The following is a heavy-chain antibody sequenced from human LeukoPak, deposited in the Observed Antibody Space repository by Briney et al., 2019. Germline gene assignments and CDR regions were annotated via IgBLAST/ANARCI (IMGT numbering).Heavy chain of an antibody. V-gene: IGHV3-72*01. J-gene: IGHJ3*02. Sequence: GGSLRLPCAASGVTLSDHHMDWVRQAPGKGLEWVGRTRDKARGYRTEYAASVKDRFTISRDDSKTLVYLQMNSLKIEDTAVYYCARDGQEGDNSAFDIWGQGTVVTVYS. D-gene: IGHD3-22*01. CDR2: TRDKARGYRT. CDR1: GVTLSDHH. CDR3: ARDGQEGDNSAFDI.